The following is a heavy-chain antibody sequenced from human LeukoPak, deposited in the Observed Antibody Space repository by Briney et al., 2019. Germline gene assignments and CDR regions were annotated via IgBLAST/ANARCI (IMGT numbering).Heavy chain of an antibody. D-gene: IGHD6-19*01. V-gene: IGHV3-23*01. CDR1: GFTFSSYA. CDR2: ISGSGGST. CDR3: AKDPGIAVAGTDYFDY. Sequence: QPGGSLRLSCAASGFTFSSYAMSWVRQAPVKGLEWVSAISGSGGSTYYADSVKGRFTISRDNSKNTLYLQMNSLRAEDTAVYYCAKDPGIAVAGTDYFDYWGQGTRVTVSS. J-gene: IGHJ4*02.